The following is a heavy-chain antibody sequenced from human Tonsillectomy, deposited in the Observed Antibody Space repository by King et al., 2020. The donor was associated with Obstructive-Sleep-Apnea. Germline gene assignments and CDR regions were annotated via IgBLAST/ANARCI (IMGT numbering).Heavy chain of an antibody. D-gene: IGHD6-6*01. CDR1: GFTFSDYY. CDR2: ISSSSSYT. V-gene: IGHV3-11*06. J-gene: IGHJ4*02. CDR3: ARGRNRGSSSYDY. Sequence: VQLVESGGGLVKPGGSLRLSCAASGFTFSDYYMSWIRQAPGKGLEWVSYISSSSSYTNYADSVKGRFTISSDNAKNSLYLQMSSLRAEETAVYYCARGRNRGSSSYDYWGQGTLVTVSS.